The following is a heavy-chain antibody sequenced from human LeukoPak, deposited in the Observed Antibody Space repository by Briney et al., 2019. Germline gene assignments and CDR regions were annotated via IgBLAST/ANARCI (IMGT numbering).Heavy chain of an antibody. Sequence: PSETLSLTCAVYGGSFSGYYWSWIRQPPGKGLEWSGEINHSGSTNYNPSLKSRVTISVDTSKNQFSLKLSSVTAADTAVYYCARWGTAYCGGDCPPTYYGMDVWGQGTTVTVSS. D-gene: IGHD2-21*02. CDR3: ARWGTAYCGGDCPPTYYGMDV. J-gene: IGHJ6*02. CDR1: GGSFSGYY. CDR2: INHSGST. V-gene: IGHV4-34*01.